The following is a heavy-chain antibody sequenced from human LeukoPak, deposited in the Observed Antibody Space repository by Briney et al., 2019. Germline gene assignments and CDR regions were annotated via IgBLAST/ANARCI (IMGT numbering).Heavy chain of an antibody. J-gene: IGHJ4*02. CDR1: GFTFSAYW. CDR3: ARGSSSGDVDY. D-gene: IGHD6-6*01. CDR2: IKQDGSEK. Sequence: GGSLRLSCAASGFTFSAYWMSWVRQAPGKGLEWVANIKQDGSEKYYVDSVKGRFTISRDNAKNSLYLQMNSLRAEDTAVYYCARGSSSGDVDYWGQGTLVTVSS. V-gene: IGHV3-7*04.